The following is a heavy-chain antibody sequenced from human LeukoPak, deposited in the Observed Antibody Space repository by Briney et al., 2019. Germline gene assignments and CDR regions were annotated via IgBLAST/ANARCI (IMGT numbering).Heavy chain of an antibody. CDR1: GGSINYYY. Sequence: SETLSLTCTVSGGSINYYYWSWIRQPPGKGLEYIGYIYSSGSTNYNPSLKSRVTMSVDTSKNQLSLKLSSVTAADTAVYYCARDSRYSDTSGYYYSHYYMDVWGKGTTVTVSS. J-gene: IGHJ6*03. CDR3: ARDSRYSDTSGYYYSHYYMDV. V-gene: IGHV4-59*01. CDR2: IYSSGST. D-gene: IGHD3-22*01.